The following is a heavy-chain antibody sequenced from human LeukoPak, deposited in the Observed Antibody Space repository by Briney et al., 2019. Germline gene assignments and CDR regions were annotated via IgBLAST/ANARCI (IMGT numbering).Heavy chain of an antibody. CDR2: INPNSGGT. V-gene: IGHV1-2*02. Sequence: ASVKLSCKAFGYTFTGYYMHWVRQAPGQGLEWMGWINPNSGGTNYAQKFQGRVTMTRDTSISTAYMELSRLRSDDTAVYYCASHSSGWYEYYFDYWGQGTLVTVSS. CDR1: GYTFTGYY. D-gene: IGHD6-19*01. CDR3: ASHSSGWYEYYFDY. J-gene: IGHJ4*02.